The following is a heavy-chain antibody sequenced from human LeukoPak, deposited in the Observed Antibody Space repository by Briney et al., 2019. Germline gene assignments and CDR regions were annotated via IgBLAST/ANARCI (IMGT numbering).Heavy chain of an antibody. D-gene: IGHD3-16*01. J-gene: IGHJ4*02. V-gene: IGHV3-21*04. Sequence: GGSLRLSCAASGFTFISYTMTWVRQAPGKGLEWVSSISSSSSYIYYADSVRGRFTISRDNAKRSLFLQLNSLRAEDTAVYYCVKEASKTFGIYTADYWGQGTLVTVSS. CDR2: ISSSSSYI. CDR3: VKEASKTFGIYTADY. CDR1: GFTFISYT.